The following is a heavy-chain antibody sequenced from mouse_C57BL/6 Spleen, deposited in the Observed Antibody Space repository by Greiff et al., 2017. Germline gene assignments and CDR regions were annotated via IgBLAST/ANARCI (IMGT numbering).Heavy chain of an antibody. CDR3: TRRDYYGSSTGDY. CDR1: GYTFTDYE. D-gene: IGHD1-1*01. J-gene: IGHJ2*01. Sequence: VQLQQSGAELVRPGASVTLSCKASGYTFTDYEMHWVKQTPVHGLEWIGAIDPETGGTAYNQKFKGKAILTADKSSSTAYMELRSLTSEDSAVYYCTRRDYYGSSTGDYWGQGTTRTVSS. V-gene: IGHV1-15*01. CDR2: IDPETGGT.